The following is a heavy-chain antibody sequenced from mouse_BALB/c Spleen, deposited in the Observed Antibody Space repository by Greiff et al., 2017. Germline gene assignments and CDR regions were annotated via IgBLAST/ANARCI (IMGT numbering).Heavy chain of an antibody. V-gene: IGHV1S81*02. CDR1: GYTFTSYY. J-gene: IGHJ3*01. CDR2: INPSNGGT. CDR3: TRGVTTAGAWFAY. Sequence: VQLQQSGAELVKPGASVKLSCKASGYTFTSYYMYWVKQRPGQGLEWIGEINPSNGGTNFNEKFKSKATLTVDKSSSTAYMQLSSLTSEDSAVYYCTRGVTTAGAWFAYWGQGTLVTVSA. D-gene: IGHD1-2*01.